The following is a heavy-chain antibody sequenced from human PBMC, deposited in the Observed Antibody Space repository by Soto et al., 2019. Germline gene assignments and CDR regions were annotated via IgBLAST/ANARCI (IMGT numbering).Heavy chain of an antibody. CDR3: ARELDIEVAGTRFYYYYYGMDV. D-gene: IGHD6-19*01. V-gene: IGHV1-18*01. CDR2: ISAYNGNT. Sequence: ASVKVSCKASGYTFTSYGISWVRQAPGQGLEWMGWISAYNGNTNYAQKLQGRVTMTTDTSTSTAYMELRSLRSDDTAVYYCARELDIEVAGTRFYYYYYGMDVWGQGTTVTVSS. J-gene: IGHJ6*02. CDR1: GYTFTSYG.